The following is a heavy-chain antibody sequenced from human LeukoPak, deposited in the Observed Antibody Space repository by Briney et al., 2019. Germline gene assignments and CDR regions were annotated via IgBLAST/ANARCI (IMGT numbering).Heavy chain of an antibody. CDR1: GGSISSGGYY. CDR2: IYHSGST. V-gene: IGHV4-30-2*01. D-gene: IGHD3-22*01. J-gene: IGHJ5*02. Sequence: SQTLSLTCTVSGGSISSGGYYWSWIRQPPGKGLEWIGYIYHSGSTYYNPSLKSRVTISVDRSKNQFSLKLSSVTAVDTAVYYCARDDTYYYDSSGYIPWGQGTLVTVSS. CDR3: ARDDTYYYDSSGYIP.